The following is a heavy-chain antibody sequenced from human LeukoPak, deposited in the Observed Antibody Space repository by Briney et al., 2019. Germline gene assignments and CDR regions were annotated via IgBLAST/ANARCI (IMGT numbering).Heavy chain of an antibody. CDR2: ISSSSSYI. D-gene: IGHD1-26*01. Sequence: GGSLRLSCAASGFTFSSYGMHWVRQAPGKGLEWVSSISSSSSYIYYADSVKGRFTISRDNAKSSLYLQMNSLRAEGTAVYYCARVMSSGSYLDYWGQGTLVTVSS. V-gene: IGHV3-21*01. CDR1: GFTFSSYG. CDR3: ARVMSSGSYLDY. J-gene: IGHJ4*02.